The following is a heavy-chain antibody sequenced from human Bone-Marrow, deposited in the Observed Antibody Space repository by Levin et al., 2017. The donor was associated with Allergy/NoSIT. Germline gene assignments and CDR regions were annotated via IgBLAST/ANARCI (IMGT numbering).Heavy chain of an antibody. D-gene: IGHD3-16*02. CDR1: GGSFSGYY. CDR3: ARGPNKPYVWGSYRRAYDY. V-gene: IGHV4-34*01. CDR2: INHSGST. Sequence: TSETLSLTCAVYGGSFSGYYWSWIRQPPGKGLEWIGEINHSGSTNYNPSLKSRVTISVDTSKNQFSLKLSSVTAADTAVYYCARGPNKPYVWGSYRRAYDYWGQGTLVTVSS. J-gene: IGHJ4*02.